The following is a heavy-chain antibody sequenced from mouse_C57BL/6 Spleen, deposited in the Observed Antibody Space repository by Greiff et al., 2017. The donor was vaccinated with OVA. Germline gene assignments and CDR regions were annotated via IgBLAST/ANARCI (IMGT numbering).Heavy chain of an antibody. D-gene: IGHD2-5*01. CDR2: IYPKDGGT. Sequence: VQLQQSGPELVKPGASVKISCKASGYAFTDSSMHWVKQRPGKGLEWIGRIYPKDGGTNYNEKFKGKATLTVDKSSSTAYMQLSSLTSEDSAVYCCARGDYRNPYWYFDVWGTGTTVTVSA. CDR1: GYAFTDSS. CDR3: ARGDYRNPYWYFDV. V-gene: IGHV1-82*01. J-gene: IGHJ1*03.